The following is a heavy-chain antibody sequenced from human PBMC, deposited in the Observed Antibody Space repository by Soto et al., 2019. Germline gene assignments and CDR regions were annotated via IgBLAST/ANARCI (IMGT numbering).Heavy chain of an antibody. CDR3: AFGEESRHYYNGMDV. J-gene: IGHJ6*02. V-gene: IGHV3-48*01. D-gene: IGHD3-10*01. CDR1: GLTFSSYS. Sequence: PGGSLRLCCAASGLTFSSYSMNWVRQAPGKGLEWVSYISSSSSTIYYADSVKGRFTISRDNAKNSLYLQMNSLRAEDTAVYYCAFGEESRHYYNGMDVWGQGTTVTVSS. CDR2: ISSSSSTI.